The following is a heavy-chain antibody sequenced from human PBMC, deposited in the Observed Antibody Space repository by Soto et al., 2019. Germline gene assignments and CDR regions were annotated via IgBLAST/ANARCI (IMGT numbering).Heavy chain of an antibody. CDR2: ISIYNGNT. Sequence: ASVKVSCKXSGYTFTSHGFTWVRQAPGQGLEWMGWISIYNGNTHYAQKFQGRLTLTTDTSKNQFSLKLSSVTAADTAVYYCARGGKNYGGEFDYWGQGTLVTVSS. J-gene: IGHJ4*02. CDR1: GYTFTSHG. D-gene: IGHD4-17*01. V-gene: IGHV1-18*04. CDR3: ARGGKNYGGEFDY.